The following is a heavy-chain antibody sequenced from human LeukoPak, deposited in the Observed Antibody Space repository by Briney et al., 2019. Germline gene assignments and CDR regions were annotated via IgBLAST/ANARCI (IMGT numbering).Heavy chain of an antibody. CDR3: AGAPIVVVPARRPTYFDY. CDR2: TKKDEREK. V-gene: IGHV3-7*01. D-gene: IGHD2-2*01. J-gene: IGHJ4*02. CDR1: GFPLSSDW. Sequence: PGGALRLCCAASGFPLSSDWMRWGRQAPGKGVGGVDNTKKDEREKYYVDSVKGRFTISRDNAKNSLYLQMNSLRAEDTAVYYCAGAPIVVVPARRPTYFDYWGQGILVTVSS.